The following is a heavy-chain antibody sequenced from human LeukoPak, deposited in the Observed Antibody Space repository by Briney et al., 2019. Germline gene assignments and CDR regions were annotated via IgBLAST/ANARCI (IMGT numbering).Heavy chain of an antibody. CDR2: IYHSGSI. J-gene: IGHJ4*02. CDR3: ARQIARRLCAFDS. CDR1: GASISSADHW. D-gene: IGHD2-21*01. Sequence: SETLSLTCSVSGASISSADHWWAWIRQSPGMGLEWIGSIYHSGSIYYNPSLKSRLTISVETSRNQFSLSLNSLTAAETAVYYCARQIARRLCAFDSWGQGSLVTVTS. V-gene: IGHV4-39*01.